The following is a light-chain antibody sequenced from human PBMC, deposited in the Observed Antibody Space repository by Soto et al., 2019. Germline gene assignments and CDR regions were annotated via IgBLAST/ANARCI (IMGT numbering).Light chain of an antibody. V-gene: IGLV2-14*01. CDR1: SSDVGAYNF. CDR2: EVS. CDR3: SSYAGSSNV. Sequence: QSALTQPASVSGSPGQSITISCTGTSSDVGAYNFVSWYQQHPGKVPKLIIYEVSNRPSGVSNRFSGSKSGNTASLTVSGLQAEDEADYYCSSYAGSSNVFGTGTKLTVL. J-gene: IGLJ1*01.